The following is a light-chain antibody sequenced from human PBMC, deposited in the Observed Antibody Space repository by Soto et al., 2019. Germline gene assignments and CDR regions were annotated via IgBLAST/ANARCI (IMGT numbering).Light chain of an antibody. CDR1: QSVSSY. V-gene: IGKV3-11*01. CDR2: DAS. Sequence: EIVLTQSPATVSLSPGERATLSCRASQSVSSYLAWYQQRPGQAPRLLIYDASTRATGIPARFSGSGSGTDFTLTISSPEPEDFAVYYCQQRSNWPPPYTFGQGTKLEIK. CDR3: QQRSNWPPPYT. J-gene: IGKJ2*01.